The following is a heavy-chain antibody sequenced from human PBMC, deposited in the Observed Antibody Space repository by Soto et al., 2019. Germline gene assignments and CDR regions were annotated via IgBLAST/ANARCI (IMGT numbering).Heavy chain of an antibody. CDR1: GFTFTNYY. J-gene: IGHJ4*02. CDR3: VRRPYRYSSNF. Sequence: GGSLRLSCAASGFTFTNYYMSWIRQAPGKGLEWVSYISSDGSVIYYADSVKGRFTISRDNSKNSLFLQMNSLRADDTAVYYCVRRPYRYSSNFSGQGALVTVSS. CDR2: ISSDGSVI. D-gene: IGHD3-16*01. V-gene: IGHV3-11*01.